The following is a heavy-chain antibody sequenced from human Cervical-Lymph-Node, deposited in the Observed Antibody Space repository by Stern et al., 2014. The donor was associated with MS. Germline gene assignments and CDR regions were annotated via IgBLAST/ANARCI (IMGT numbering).Heavy chain of an antibody. CDR3: ASTLRSKAYNWFDP. CDR2: IYHSGST. D-gene: IGHD4-17*01. Sequence: QLQLQESGPGLVKPSGTLSLTCAVSGGSISSSNWWSWVRQPPGKGLEWIGGIYHSGSTNYNPSLKSRVTISVDKSKNQFSLKLSSGTAADTAVYYCASTLRSKAYNWFDPWGQGTLVTVSS. V-gene: IGHV4-4*02. J-gene: IGHJ5*02. CDR1: GGSISSSNW.